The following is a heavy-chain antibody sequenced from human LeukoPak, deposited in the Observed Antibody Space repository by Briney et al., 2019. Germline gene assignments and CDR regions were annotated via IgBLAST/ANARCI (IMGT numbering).Heavy chain of an antibody. J-gene: IGHJ4*02. V-gene: IGHV3-9*01. CDR1: GLTFDEYA. CDR3: AMESRIAVAAIDY. D-gene: IGHD6-19*01. Sequence: GRSLRLSCAASGLTFDEYAMNWVRHAPGKGLEWVSNINWNTGVIVYADSVKGRFTVSRDNAKTSLFLQMNSLRAEDTALYYCAMESRIAVAAIDYWGQGTLVTVSS. CDR2: INWNTGVI.